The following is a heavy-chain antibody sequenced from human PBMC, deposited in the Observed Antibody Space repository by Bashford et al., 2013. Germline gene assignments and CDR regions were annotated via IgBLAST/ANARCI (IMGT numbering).Heavy chain of an antibody. D-gene: IGHD2/OR15-2a*01. Sequence: SETLSLTCAVSGGSITSNSWWSWVRQPPGKGLEWIGEIFHSGNTHYSASLKSRVTISLDKSKNHFSLKLSSVTAADTAIYYCTRDRIDLGDYYYGMDVWGQGTTVTVSS. CDR1: GGSITSNSW. J-gene: IGHJ6*02. V-gene: IGHV4-4*02. CDR2: IFHSGNT. CDR3: TRDRIDLGDYYYGMDV.